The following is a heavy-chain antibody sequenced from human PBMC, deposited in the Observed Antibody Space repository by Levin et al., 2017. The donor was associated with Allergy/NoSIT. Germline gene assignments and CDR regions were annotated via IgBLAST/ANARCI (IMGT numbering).Heavy chain of an antibody. CDR2: VYYTGSA. CDR1: GDSISNDNYY. J-gene: IGHJ6*02. CDR3: AGEPNSPYYYYYGLDV. V-gene: IGHV4-39*07. D-gene: IGHD2/OR15-2a*01. Sequence: SETLSLTCTVSGDSISNDNYYWAWIRQPPGKGLEWIGSVYYTGSAYYNPSLKTRLTMSVDTSKNQFSLRFNSVTAADPAIYYCAGEPNSPYYYYYGLDVWGQGTAVTVSS.